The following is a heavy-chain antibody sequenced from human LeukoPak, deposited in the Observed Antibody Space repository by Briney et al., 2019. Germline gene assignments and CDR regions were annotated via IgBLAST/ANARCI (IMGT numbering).Heavy chain of an antibody. V-gene: IGHV1-18*01. D-gene: IGHD3-22*01. CDR1: GYSFTDYI. CDR3: ARLMDNNYDGSAFDY. CDR2: IGTYDGHT. Sequence: ASVTVSCKTSGYSFTDYIIAWVRQAPGQGLEWLGWIGTYDGHTSYAQKVQGRVTITTDTSATTAYLELRSLTSDDTALYYCARLMDNNYDGSAFDYWGQGTLVTVSS. J-gene: IGHJ4*02.